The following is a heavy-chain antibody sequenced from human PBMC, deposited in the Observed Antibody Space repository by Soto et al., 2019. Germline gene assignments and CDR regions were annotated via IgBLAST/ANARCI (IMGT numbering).Heavy chain of an antibody. CDR1: GFTFSSYG. J-gene: IGHJ6*04. Sequence: QVQLAESGGGVVQPGRSLRLSCAASGFTFSSYGMHWVRQAPGKGLEWVAVISYDGSNKYYADSVKGRFTISRDNSKNTLYLQMKSLRAEDTAVYYCAKDQLRGVRGVITYYYGMDVWGKWTTVTVSS. D-gene: IGHD3-10*01. CDR3: AKDQLRGVRGVITYYYGMDV. V-gene: IGHV3-30*18. CDR2: ISYDGSNK.